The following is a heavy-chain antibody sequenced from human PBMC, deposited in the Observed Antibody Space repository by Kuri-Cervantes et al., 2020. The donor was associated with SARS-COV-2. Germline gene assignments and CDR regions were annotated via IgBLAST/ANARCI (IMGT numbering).Heavy chain of an antibody. V-gene: IGHV3-21*04. CDR2: ISSSSSYI. D-gene: IGHD6-19*01. J-gene: IGHJ4*02. CDR1: GFTFSSYS. Sequence: GESLKISCAASGFTFSSYSMNWVRQAPGKGLEWVSSISSSSSYIYYADSVKGRFTISRDNAKNSLYLQMNSLRAEDTALYYCARSGSGWLVRNYFDYWGQGTLVTVSS. CDR3: ARSGSGWLVRNYFDY.